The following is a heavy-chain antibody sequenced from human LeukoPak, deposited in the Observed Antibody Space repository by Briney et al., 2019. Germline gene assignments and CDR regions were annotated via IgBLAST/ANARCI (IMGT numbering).Heavy chain of an antibody. CDR1: GGSISSSSYY. CDR2: IYYSGST. J-gene: IGHJ3*02. D-gene: IGHD2-15*01. CDR3: ARLXVVYLGVDI. V-gene: IGHV4-39*01. Sequence: PSETLSLTCTVSGGSISSSSYYWGWIRQPPGKGLEWIGSIYYSGSTYYNPSLKSRVTISVDTSKNQFSLKLSSVTAADTAVYYCARLXVVYLGVDIWGQGTMVTVXS.